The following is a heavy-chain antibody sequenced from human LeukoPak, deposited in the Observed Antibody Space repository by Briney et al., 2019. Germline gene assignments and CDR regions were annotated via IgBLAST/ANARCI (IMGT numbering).Heavy chain of an antibody. CDR2: ISWNSGSI. CDR3: AKLAEEKYYYYGMDV. V-gene: IGHV3-9*01. J-gene: IGHJ6*02. Sequence: PGRSLRLSCAASGFTFDDYAMHWVRQAPGKGLEWVSGISWNSGSIGYADSVKGRFTISRDNAKSSLYLQMNSLRAEDTALYYCAKLAEEKYYYYGMDVWGQGTTVTVSS. CDR1: GFTFDDYA. D-gene: IGHD2-15*01.